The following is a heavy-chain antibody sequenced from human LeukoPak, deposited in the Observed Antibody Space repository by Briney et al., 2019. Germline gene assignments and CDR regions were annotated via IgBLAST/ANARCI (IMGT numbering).Heavy chain of an antibody. D-gene: IGHD2-15*01. V-gene: IGHV3-43*01. CDR2: LTWNADRT. CDR1: GFTFDDYT. CDR3: ARDIAVAATGGAFDY. Sequence: PGGSLRLSCAASGFTFDDYTMYWVRQPPGKGLEWVSLLTWNADRTYYADSVKGRFTISRDNSKNSLYLQMNSLKIGDTALYYCARDIAVAATGGAFDYWGQGTLVTVSS. J-gene: IGHJ4*02.